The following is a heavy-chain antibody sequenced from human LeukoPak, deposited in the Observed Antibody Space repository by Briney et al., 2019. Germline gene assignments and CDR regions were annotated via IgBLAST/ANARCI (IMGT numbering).Heavy chain of an antibody. V-gene: IGHV3-69-1*01. Sequence: GGSLRLSCAASGFSFSDSDMNWVRQAPGKGLEWVSTITSSSHIYYADSVKGRFTISRDNAKNSLYLQMNSLRAEDTAVYYCARNFNLWGQGTLVTVSS. CDR2: ITSSSHI. CDR1: GFSFSDSD. CDR3: ARNFNL. J-gene: IGHJ5*02.